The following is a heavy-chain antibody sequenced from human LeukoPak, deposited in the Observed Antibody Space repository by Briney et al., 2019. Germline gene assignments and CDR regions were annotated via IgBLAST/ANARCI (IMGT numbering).Heavy chain of an antibody. J-gene: IGHJ4*02. V-gene: IGHV4-59*08. CDR1: GGSISSYY. Sequence: SETLSLTCTVSGGSISSYYWSWVRQPPGKGLEWIAYISDIGSINYNPSLKSRVTISLDTSKNQFSPKLSSVTAADTAVYYCAGHHPRNTVDFWGQGTLVTVSS. CDR2: ISDIGSI. D-gene: IGHD2/OR15-2a*01. CDR3: AGHHPRNTVDF.